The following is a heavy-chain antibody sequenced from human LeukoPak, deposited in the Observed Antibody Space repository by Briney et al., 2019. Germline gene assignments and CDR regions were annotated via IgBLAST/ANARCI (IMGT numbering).Heavy chain of an antibody. CDR2: IYYSGST. V-gene: IGHV4-59*08. CDR3: ARGPVFSGWYY. D-gene: IGHD6-19*01. J-gene: IGHJ4*02. CDR1: GGSISSYY. Sequence: SETLSLTCTVSGGSISSYYWSWIRQPPGKGLEWIGYIYYSGSTNYNPSLKSRVTISVDTSKDQFSLKLSSVTAADTAVYYCARGPVFSGWYYWGQGTLVTVSS.